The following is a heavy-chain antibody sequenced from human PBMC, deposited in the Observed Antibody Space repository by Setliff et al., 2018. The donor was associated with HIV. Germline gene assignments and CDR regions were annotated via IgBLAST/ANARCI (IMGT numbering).Heavy chain of an antibody. D-gene: IGHD6-19*01. CDR1: GFTFSSYG. Sequence: GGSLRLSCAASGFTFSSYGLHWVRQAPGKGLEWVAFIRNDGSDKHYVESVKGRFTISRDNSKKTLYLQMNRLRAEDTAVYYCAMSPYSSGLFDYWGQGTLVTVSS. CDR2: IRNDGSDK. V-gene: IGHV3-30*02. J-gene: IGHJ4*02. CDR3: AMSPYSSGLFDY.